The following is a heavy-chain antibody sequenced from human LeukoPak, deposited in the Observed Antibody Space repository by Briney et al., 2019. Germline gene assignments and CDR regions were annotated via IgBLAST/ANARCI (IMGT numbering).Heavy chain of an antibody. Sequence: PRGSLCPSCAASGFTFSTYDMHWVRQVTGKGLEWVSASGTAGDTYYPGSVQGRFTISRENAKNSLYLHINSLRAGDTAVYYCARGPFGSGRPYYFDHWGQGTLVTVSS. J-gene: IGHJ4*02. CDR1: GFTFSTYD. V-gene: IGHV3-13*01. D-gene: IGHD3-10*01. CDR2: SGTAGDT. CDR3: ARGPFGSGRPYYFDH.